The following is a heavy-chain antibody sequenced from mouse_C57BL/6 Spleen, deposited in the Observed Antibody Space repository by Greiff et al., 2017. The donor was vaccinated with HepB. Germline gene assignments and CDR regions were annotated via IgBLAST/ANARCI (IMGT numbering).Heavy chain of an antibody. J-gene: IGHJ3*01. V-gene: IGHV1-82*01. CDR2: IYPGDGDT. CDR3: AASADYYGSSLFAY. CDR1: GYAFSSSW. Sequence: QVQLKQSGPELVKPGASVKISCKASGYAFSSSWMNWVKQRPGKGLEWIGRIYPGDGDTNYNGKFKGKATLTADKSSSTAYMQLSSLTSEDSAVYFCAASADYYGSSLFAYWGQGTLVTVSA. D-gene: IGHD1-1*01.